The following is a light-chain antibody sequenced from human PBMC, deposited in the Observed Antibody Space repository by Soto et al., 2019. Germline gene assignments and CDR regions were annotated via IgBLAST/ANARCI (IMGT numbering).Light chain of an antibody. Sequence: DVVMTQSPLSLPVTLGQPASISCRSSQSLLFSDGNTYLNWFQQWPGQSPRRLIYKVSNRDSGVPDRFSGSGSGTDFTLKISRVEAEDVGVYYCMQGIQWPITFGQGTRLEIK. V-gene: IGKV2-30*01. CDR2: KVS. J-gene: IGKJ5*01. CDR1: QSLLFSDGNTY. CDR3: MQGIQWPIT.